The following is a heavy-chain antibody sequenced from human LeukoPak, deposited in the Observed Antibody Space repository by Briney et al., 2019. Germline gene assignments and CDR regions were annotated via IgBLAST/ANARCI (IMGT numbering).Heavy chain of an antibody. V-gene: IGHV3-30*18. D-gene: IGHD5-18*01. J-gene: IGHJ3*02. CDR2: ISYDGSNK. CDR3: AKGGYSYGSATFDI. Sequence: PGGSLRLSCAASGFTFSSYGMHWVRQAPGKGLEWVAVISYDGSNKYYADSVKGRFTISRDNSKNTLYRQMNSLRAEDTAVYYCAKGGYSYGSATFDIWGQGTMVTVSS. CDR1: GFTFSSYG.